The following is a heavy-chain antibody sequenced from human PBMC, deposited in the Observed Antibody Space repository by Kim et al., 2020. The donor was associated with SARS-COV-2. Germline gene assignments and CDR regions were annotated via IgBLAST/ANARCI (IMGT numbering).Heavy chain of an antibody. J-gene: IGHJ6*02. CDR1: GGSISSGGYY. V-gene: IGHV4-31*03. D-gene: IGHD3-10*01. CDR3: ARSAITSYYYGMDV. Sequence: SETLSLTCTVSGGSISSGGYYWSWIRQHPGKALEWIGYIYYSGSTYYNPSLKSRVSISVDTSKNQFSLKLSSVTAADTAVYYCARSAITSYYYGMDVWGQGTTVTVSS. CDR2: IYYSGST.